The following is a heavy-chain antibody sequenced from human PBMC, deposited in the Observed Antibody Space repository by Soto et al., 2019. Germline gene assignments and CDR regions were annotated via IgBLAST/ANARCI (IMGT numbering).Heavy chain of an antibody. J-gene: IGHJ4*02. Sequence: GESLKISCKGSGYSFTTSWIGWVRQMPGKGLEWMGIIYPGDSDTRYSPYFEGQVTISADKSISTAFLQWSSLKASDTAMYYCARDSGSPWSCGYWGQGTLVTVSS. CDR2: IYPGDSDT. D-gene: IGHD1-26*01. CDR3: ARDSGSPWSCGY. V-gene: IGHV5-51*01. CDR1: GYSFTTSW.